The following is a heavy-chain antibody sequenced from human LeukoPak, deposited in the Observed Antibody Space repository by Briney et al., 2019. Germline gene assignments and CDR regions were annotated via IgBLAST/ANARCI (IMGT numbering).Heavy chain of an antibody. V-gene: IGHV3-30*02. CDR2: IRYDGSNK. CDR3: AKDFHYYDSSGLLDY. J-gene: IGHJ4*02. D-gene: IGHD3-22*01. Sequence: PGGSLRLSCAASGFTVSSNYMSWVRQAPGKGLEWVAFIRYDGSNKYYADSVKGRFTISRDNSKSTLYLQMNSLRAEDTAVYYCAKDFHYYDSSGLLDYWGQGTLVTVSS. CDR1: GFTVSSNY.